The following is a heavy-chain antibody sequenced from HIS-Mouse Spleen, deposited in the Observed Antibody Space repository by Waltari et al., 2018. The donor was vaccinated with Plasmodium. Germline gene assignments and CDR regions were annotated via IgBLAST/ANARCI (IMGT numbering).Heavy chain of an antibody. Sequence: QVQLVQSGAEVKKPGASVTVSCKASGYTFTSYGISWVRPAPGQGLEGMGWISAYHGNTNYAQKLQGRVTTTTDTSTSTADMELRSLRSDDTAVYYCARVDNWNVDAFDIWGQGTMVTVTS. CDR3: ARVDNWNVDAFDI. J-gene: IGHJ3*02. D-gene: IGHD1-20*01. CDR1: GYTFTSYG. V-gene: IGHV1-18*01. CDR2: ISAYHGNT.